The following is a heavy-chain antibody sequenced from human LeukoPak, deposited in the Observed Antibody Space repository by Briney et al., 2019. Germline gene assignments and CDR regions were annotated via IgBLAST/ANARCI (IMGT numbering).Heavy chain of an antibody. D-gene: IGHD1-26*01. CDR2: ITAGGGTT. J-gene: IGHJ4*02. Sequence: GGSLRLSCAASGFTFSSNAMTWVRQAPGKGLECVSAITAGGGTTYYADSVKGRFTISRDNSRNTLYLQLNNLRADDTAVYYCAREGKWEGLDYWGQGTLVTVSS. V-gene: IGHV3-23*01. CDR1: GFTFSSNA. CDR3: AREGKWEGLDY.